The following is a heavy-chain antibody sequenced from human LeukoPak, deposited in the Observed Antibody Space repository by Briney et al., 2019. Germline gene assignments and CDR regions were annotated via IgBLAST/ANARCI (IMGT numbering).Heavy chain of an antibody. D-gene: IGHD6-6*01. J-gene: IGHJ4*02. CDR2: IYHSGST. V-gene: IGHV4-38-2*02. CDR1: GYFISSGYY. Sequence: PSETLSLTCTVSGYFISSGYYWGWIRQPPGKGLEWIGSIYHSGSTYYNPSLKSRVTISVDTSKNQFSLKLSSVTAADTAVYYCARVRPYSYSSSYYFDYWGQGTLVTVSS. CDR3: ARVRPYSYSSSYYFDY.